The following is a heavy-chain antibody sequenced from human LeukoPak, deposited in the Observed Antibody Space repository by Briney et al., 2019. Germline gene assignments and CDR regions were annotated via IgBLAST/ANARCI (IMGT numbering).Heavy chain of an antibody. CDR1: GGSISSGGYY. J-gene: IGHJ3*02. D-gene: IGHD6-13*01. CDR3: ASLRTYSSSWSLGAFDI. CDR2: IYYSGST. V-gene: IGHV4-31*03. Sequence: SETLSLTCTVSGGSISSGGYYWSWIRQHPGKGPEWIGYIYYSGSTYYNPSLKSRVTISVDTSKNQFSLKLSSVTAADTAVYYCASLRTYSSSWSLGAFDIWGQGTMVTVSS.